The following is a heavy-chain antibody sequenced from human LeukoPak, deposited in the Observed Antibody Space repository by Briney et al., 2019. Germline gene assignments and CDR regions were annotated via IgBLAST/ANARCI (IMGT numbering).Heavy chain of an antibody. D-gene: IGHD3-10*01. CDR1: GGTFSSYA. CDR2: TIPIFGTA. Sequence: SVKVSCKASGGTFSSYAISWVRQAPGQGLEWMGGTIPIFGTANYAQKFQGRVTITADESTSTAYMELSSLRSEDTAVYYCARDRGGSGSYGYYYYGMDVWGKGTTVTVSS. V-gene: IGHV1-69*01. CDR3: ARDRGGSGSYGYYYYGMDV. J-gene: IGHJ6*04.